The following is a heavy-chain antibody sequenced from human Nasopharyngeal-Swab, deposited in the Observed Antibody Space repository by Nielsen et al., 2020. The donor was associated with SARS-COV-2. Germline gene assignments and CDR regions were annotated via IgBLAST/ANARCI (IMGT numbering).Heavy chain of an antibody. CDR1: GASIRSYY. V-gene: IGHV4-59*12. CDR3: VREITIFYYGMDV. J-gene: IGHJ6*02. Sequence: SETLSLTCTVSGASIRSYYWSWIRQPPGKGLEWIGYIFHSGSTNYNTSLKSRVTISVDTSKSQFSLKLSSVTAADTAVYYCVREITIFYYGMDVWGQGTTVTVSS. CDR2: IFHSGST. D-gene: IGHD3-3*01.